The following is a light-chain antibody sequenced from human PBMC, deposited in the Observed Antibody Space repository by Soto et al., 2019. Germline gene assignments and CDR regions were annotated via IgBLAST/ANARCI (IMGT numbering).Light chain of an antibody. CDR2: DTS. CDR3: CLSYSGARPWV. CDR1: TGAVTSGHY. Sequence: QAVVTQEPSLTVSPGGTVTLTCGSSTGAVTSGHYPYWFQQKPGQAPRTLIFDTSIKHSWTPARFSGSLLGGKAALTLSGAQPEDEADYYCCLSYSGARPWVFGGGTKLTVL. J-gene: IGLJ3*02. V-gene: IGLV7-46*01.